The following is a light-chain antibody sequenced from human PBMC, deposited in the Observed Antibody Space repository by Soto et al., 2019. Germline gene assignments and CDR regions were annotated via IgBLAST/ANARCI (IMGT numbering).Light chain of an antibody. CDR2: EDH. Sequence: QSALTQPAPVSGSPGQSITISCTGTSSDVGRYSLVSWYQQHPGKAPKLMISEDHKRPSGVSNRFSGSKSGNTASLTISELQTEDEADYYCCSYAGSNTWVFGTGTKVTVL. V-gene: IGLV2-23*01. CDR3: CSYAGSNTWV. CDR1: SSDVGRYSL. J-gene: IGLJ1*01.